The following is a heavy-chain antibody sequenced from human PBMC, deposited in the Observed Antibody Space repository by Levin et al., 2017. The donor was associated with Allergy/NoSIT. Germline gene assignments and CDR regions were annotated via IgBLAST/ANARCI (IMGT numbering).Heavy chain of an antibody. Sequence: SQTLSLTCAVYGGSFSGYYWSWIRQPPGKGLEWIGEINHSGSTNYNPSLKSRVTISVDTSKNQFSLKLSSVTAADTAVYYCARLKLGYCSSTSCRLYYYYYYMDVWGKGTTVTVSS. CDR1: GGSFSGYY. J-gene: IGHJ6*03. CDR2: INHSGST. CDR3: ARLKLGYCSSTSCRLYYYYYYMDV. V-gene: IGHV4-34*01. D-gene: IGHD2-2*01.